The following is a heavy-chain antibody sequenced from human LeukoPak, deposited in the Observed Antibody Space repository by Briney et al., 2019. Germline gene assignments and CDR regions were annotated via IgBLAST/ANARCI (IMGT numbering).Heavy chain of an antibody. D-gene: IGHD3-3*01. CDR3: AKSTYDFWSGYAGYYYYMDV. J-gene: IGHJ6*03. CDR2: ISSNGGST. CDR1: GFTFSSYA. Sequence: GGSLRLSCAASGFTFSSYAMHWVRQAPGKGLEYVSAISSNGGSTYYANSVRGRFTISRDNSKNTLYLQMGSLRAEDMAVYYCAKSTYDFWSGYAGYYYYMDVWGKGTTVTVSS. V-gene: IGHV3-64*01.